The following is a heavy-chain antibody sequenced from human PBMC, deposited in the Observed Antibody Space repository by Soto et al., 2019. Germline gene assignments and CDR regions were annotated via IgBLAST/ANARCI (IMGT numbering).Heavy chain of an antibody. J-gene: IGHJ6*02. V-gene: IGHV1-18*04. CDR3: ARDPGEDIVVVPAAIDGMDV. CDR2: ISAYNGNT. Sequence: QVQLVQSGAEVKKPGASVKVSCKASGYTFTSYGISWVRQAPGQGLEWMGWISAYNGNTNYAQKLQGRVTMTTDTTTSTAYIELRSLRSDDTAVYYCARDPGEDIVVVPAAIDGMDVWGQGTTVTVSS. D-gene: IGHD2-2*01. CDR1: GYTFTSYG.